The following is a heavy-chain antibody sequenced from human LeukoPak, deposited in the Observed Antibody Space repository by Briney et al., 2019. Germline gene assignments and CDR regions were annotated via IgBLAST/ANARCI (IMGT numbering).Heavy chain of an antibody. D-gene: IGHD3-22*01. CDR3: ARDWGYYDSSGYLGAFDI. CDR1: GGTFSTYA. Sequence: GASVKVSCKASGGTFSTYAISWVRQAPGQGLEWMGWISAYNGNTNYAQKLQGRVTMTTDTSTSTAYMELRSLRSDDTAVYYCARDWGYYDSSGYLGAFDIWGQGTMVTVSS. J-gene: IGHJ3*02. V-gene: IGHV1-18*01. CDR2: ISAYNGNT.